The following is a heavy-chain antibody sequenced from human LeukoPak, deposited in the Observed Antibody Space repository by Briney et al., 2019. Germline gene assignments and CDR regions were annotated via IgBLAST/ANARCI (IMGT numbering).Heavy chain of an antibody. V-gene: IGHV4-39*07. D-gene: IGHD6-13*01. CDR3: ARGPGGSSWHWLDP. Sequence: SETLSLTCSVSGGSISSSSDYWDWIRQPPGKGLEWIGSINYSGSTHYNPSLKSRVTISVDTSKNQFSLKLISVTAADTAVYYCARGPGGSSWHWLDPWGQGTLVTVSS. J-gene: IGHJ5*02. CDR2: INYSGST. CDR1: GGSISSSSDY.